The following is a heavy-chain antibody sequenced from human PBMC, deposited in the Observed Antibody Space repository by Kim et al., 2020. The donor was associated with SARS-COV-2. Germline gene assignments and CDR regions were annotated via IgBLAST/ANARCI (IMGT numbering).Heavy chain of an antibody. CDR3: TVDFV. D-gene: IGHD6-19*01. J-gene: IGHJ4*02. Sequence: INDSGGTNYNPSLKSRVTISVETSKNQFSLKLSSVTAADTAMYYCTVDFVWGQGTLVTVSS. CDR2: INDSGGT. V-gene: IGHV4-34*01.